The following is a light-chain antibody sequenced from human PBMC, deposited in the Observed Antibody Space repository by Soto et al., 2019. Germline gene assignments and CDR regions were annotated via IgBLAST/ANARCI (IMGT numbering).Light chain of an antibody. V-gene: IGKV3-20*01. J-gene: IGKJ1*01. CDR1: QSVSSSY. CDR3: QLYGNSRRT. Sequence: EIVLTQSPGTLSLSPGERVTLSCRASQSVSSSYLAWHQQKPGQAPRLFIYGASSRATGIPDRFSGSGSGTDFTLTISRLEPEDFAVYYCQLYGNSRRTFGQGTKV. CDR2: GAS.